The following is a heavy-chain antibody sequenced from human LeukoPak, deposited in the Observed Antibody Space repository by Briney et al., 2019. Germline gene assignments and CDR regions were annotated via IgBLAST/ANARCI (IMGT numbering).Heavy chain of an antibody. D-gene: IGHD3-3*01. CDR1: GFTFSSYA. V-gene: IGHV3-33*08. CDR2: IWYDGSNK. Sequence: PGGSLRLSCAASGFTFSSYAMSWVRQAPGKGLEWVAVIWYDGSNKYYADSVKGRFTISRDNSKNTLYLQMNSLRAEDTAVYYCARDYSEDFWSGYSNNWFDPWGQGTLVTVSS. J-gene: IGHJ5*02. CDR3: ARDYSEDFWSGYSNNWFDP.